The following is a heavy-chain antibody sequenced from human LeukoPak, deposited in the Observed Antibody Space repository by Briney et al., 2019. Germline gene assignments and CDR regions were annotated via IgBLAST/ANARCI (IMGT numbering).Heavy chain of an antibody. J-gene: IGHJ4*02. D-gene: IGHD5-18*01. CDR1: GFTFSSYS. CDR3: ARGTIRYGSPGY. V-gene: IGHV3-48*02. CDR2: ISSSSSTI. Sequence: AGSLRLSCAASGFTFSSYSMNWVRQAPGKGLEWVSYISSSSSTIYYADSVKGRFTISRDNAKNSLYLQMSSLRDEDTAVYYCARGTIRYGSPGYWGQGTLVTVSS.